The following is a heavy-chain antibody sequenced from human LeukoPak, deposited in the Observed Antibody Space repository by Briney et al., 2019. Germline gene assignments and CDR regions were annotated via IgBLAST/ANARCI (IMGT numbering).Heavy chain of an antibody. CDR2: ISAYNGNT. J-gene: IGHJ4*02. CDR1: GYTFTSYG. D-gene: IGHD5-18*01. Sequence: ASVKVSCKASGYTFTSYGISWVRQAPGQGREGMGWISAYNGNTNYAQKLQGGVTMTTDTSTSTAYMELRSLRSDDTAVYYCARDTAMVTGSALDYWGQGTLVTVSS. CDR3: ARDTAMVTGSALDY. V-gene: IGHV1-18*01.